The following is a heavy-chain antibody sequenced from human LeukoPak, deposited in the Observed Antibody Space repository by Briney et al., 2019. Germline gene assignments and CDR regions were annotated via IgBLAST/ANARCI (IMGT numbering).Heavy chain of an antibody. CDR1: GFTFSRHR. CDR2: IKQDASQ. D-gene: IGHD6-19*01. V-gene: IGHV3-7*01. CDR3: ALLAVASDFDY. Sequence: PGGSLRLSCAASGFTFSRHRMGWVHQAPGKGLEWVANIKQDASQYYVDSVRGRFSISRDNAKSSLYLQMNSLRVEDTAVYYCALLAVASDFDYWGQGALVTVSS. J-gene: IGHJ4*02.